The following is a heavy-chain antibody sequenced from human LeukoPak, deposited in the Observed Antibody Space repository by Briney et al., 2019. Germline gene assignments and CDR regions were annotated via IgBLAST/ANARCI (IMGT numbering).Heavy chain of an antibody. Sequence: SETLSLTCAVYGGSFSGYYWSWIRQPPGKGLEWIGEINHSGSTNYNPSLKSRVTISVDTSKNQFSLKLSSVTAADTAVYYCARGRTTGTTKGEDYWGQGTLVTVSS. CDR3: ARGRTTGTTKGEDY. D-gene: IGHD1-1*01. CDR2: INHSGST. CDR1: GGSFSGYY. J-gene: IGHJ4*02. V-gene: IGHV4-34*01.